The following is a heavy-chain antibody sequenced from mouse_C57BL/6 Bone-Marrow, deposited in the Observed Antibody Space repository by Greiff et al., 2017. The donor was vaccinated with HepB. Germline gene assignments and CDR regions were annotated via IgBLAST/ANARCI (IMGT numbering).Heavy chain of an antibody. CDR2: ISYDGSN. CDR1: GYSITSGYY. D-gene: IGHD2-5*01. V-gene: IGHV3-6*01. Sequence: EVKLLESGPGLVKPSQSLSLTCSVTGYSITSGYYWNWIRQFPGNKLEWMGYISYDGSNNYNPSLKNRISITRDTSKNQFFLKLNSVTTEDTATYYCASYYSNYLAWFAYWGQGTLVTVSA. J-gene: IGHJ3*01. CDR3: ASYYSNYLAWFAY.